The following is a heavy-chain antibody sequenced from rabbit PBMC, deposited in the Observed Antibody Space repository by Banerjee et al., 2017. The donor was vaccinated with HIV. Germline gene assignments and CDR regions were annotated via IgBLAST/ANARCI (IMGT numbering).Heavy chain of an antibody. J-gene: IGHJ4*01. Sequence: QEQLVESGGGLVKPEGSLTLTCTASGIDLSSYYYMCWVRQAPGKGLEWIANIDGGSSGSTYYASWAKGRFTISKASSTAVTLQMTSLTAADTATYFCAREDVTSASGASDLWGQGTLVTVS. V-gene: IGHV1S45*01. CDR3: AREDVTSASGASDL. D-gene: IGHD1-1*01. CDR1: GIDLSSYYY. CDR2: IDGGSSGST.